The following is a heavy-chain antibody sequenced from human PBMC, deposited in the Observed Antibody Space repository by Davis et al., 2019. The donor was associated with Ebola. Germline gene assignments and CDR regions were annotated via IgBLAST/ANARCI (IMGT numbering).Heavy chain of an antibody. CDR2: IYYTGIT. V-gene: IGHV4-59*12. CDR1: GDSISSYY. J-gene: IGHJ4*02. Sequence: PSETLSLTCTVSGDSISSYYWSWIRQPPGKGLEWIAYIYYTGITNYNPSLKSRVTISVDTSKNQFSLKLSSVTATDTAVYYCARDIGDYYFDYWGQGTLVTVSS. CDR3: ARDIGDYYFDY. D-gene: IGHD1-26*01.